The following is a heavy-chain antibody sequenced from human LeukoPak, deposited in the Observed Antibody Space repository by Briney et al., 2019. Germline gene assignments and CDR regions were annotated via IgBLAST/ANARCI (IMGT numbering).Heavy chain of an antibody. D-gene: IGHD3-22*01. Sequence: SVKVSCKASGGTFSSYAISWVRQAPGQGLEWMGGIIPIFGTANYAQKFQGRVTITADESTSTAYMELSSLRSEDTAVYYCATGSPPFDSSGYHLWYFDLWGRGTLVTVSS. CDR2: IIPIFGTA. CDR3: ATGSPPFDSSGYHLWYFDL. V-gene: IGHV1-69*13. J-gene: IGHJ2*01. CDR1: GGTFSSYA.